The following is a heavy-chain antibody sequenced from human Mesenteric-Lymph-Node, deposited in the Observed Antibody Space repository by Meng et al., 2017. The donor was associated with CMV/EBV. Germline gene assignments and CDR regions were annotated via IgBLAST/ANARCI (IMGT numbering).Heavy chain of an antibody. V-gene: IGHV4-4*01. CDR3: ARGASGFYFDY. CDR1: GGSIRGSSW. Sequence: LSCAGSGGSIRGSSWWRGVRQPPGKGREWIRETYHRESTNYNPRHKSQVTISVDKSKNQFDQKLSYETAADTGGYCCARGASGFYFDYWGQGTLVTVSS. CDR2: TYHREST. J-gene: IGHJ4*02.